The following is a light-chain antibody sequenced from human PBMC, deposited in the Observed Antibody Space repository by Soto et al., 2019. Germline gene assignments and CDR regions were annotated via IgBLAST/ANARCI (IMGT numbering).Light chain of an antibody. CDR2: DAS. V-gene: IGKV3-20*01. J-gene: IGKJ1*01. Sequence: EVVLTQSPGTLSLAPGERATLCCRASQSVSATFVAWYQQKPGQTPRLIIYDASTRATGIPDRFTGSGSGTEFTLTIGRLEPEDFGVYYCQQYGSSPRSFGQGTTVE. CDR1: QSVSATF. CDR3: QQYGSSPRS.